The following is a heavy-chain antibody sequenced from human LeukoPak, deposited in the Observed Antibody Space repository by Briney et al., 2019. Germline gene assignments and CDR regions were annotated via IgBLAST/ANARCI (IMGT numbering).Heavy chain of an antibody. CDR1: GYTFTNYY. CDR3: ARGWGYSYGHSINWFDP. J-gene: IGHJ5*02. D-gene: IGHD5-18*01. CDR2: IIPIFGTA. Sequence: SVEVSCKASGYTFTNYYMHWLRQAPGQGREWMVGIIPIFGTANYAQKVQGRVTITADKSKSTAYMELGSLRSEDTAVYYCARGWGYSYGHSINWFDPWGQGTLVTVSS. V-gene: IGHV1-69*06.